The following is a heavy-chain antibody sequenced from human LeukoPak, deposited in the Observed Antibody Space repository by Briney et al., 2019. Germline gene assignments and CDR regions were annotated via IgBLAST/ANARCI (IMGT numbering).Heavy chain of an antibody. CDR2: IYYSGST. CDR3: ASMNYFTAR. J-gene: IGHJ4*02. V-gene: IGHV4-59*11. CDR1: GGSISSHY. Sequence: SETLSLTWTVSGGSISSHYWSWIRQPPGKGLEWIGYIYYSGSTNYNPSLKSRVTISVDTSKNQFSLKLSSVTAADTAVYYCASMNYFTARWGQGTLVTVSS. D-gene: IGHD2/OR15-2a*01.